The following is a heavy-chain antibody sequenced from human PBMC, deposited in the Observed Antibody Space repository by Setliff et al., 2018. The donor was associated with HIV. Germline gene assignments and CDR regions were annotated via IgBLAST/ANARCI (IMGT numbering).Heavy chain of an antibody. D-gene: IGHD2-2*02. V-gene: IGHV3-15*01. CDR1: GFTFSNAW. CDR2: IKSKTDGGTT. CDR3: ARTIDAFDI. Sequence: GGSLRLSCAASGFTFSNAWMSWVRQAPGKGLEWVGRIKSKTDGGTTDYAAPVKGRFTISRDDSKNTLYLQMNSLRAEDTAVYYCARTIDAFDIWGQGTMVTVSS. J-gene: IGHJ3*02.